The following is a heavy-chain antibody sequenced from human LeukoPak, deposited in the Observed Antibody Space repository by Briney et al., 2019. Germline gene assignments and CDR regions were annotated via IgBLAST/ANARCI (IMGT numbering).Heavy chain of an antibody. V-gene: IGHV4-59*01. Sequence: PSETLSLTCTVSHDSISNYYWSWIRQPPGKGLEWIGYVYVSGSTDYNPSLKSRVAMSLDTSKNQFALKLTSMTAADTAVYFCARHRPPEEGYCSAGSCYPATNYKWGQGTLVTVSS. D-gene: IGHD2-15*01. CDR3: ARHRPPEEGYCSAGSCYPATNYK. J-gene: IGHJ4*02. CDR2: VYVSGST. CDR1: HDSISNYY.